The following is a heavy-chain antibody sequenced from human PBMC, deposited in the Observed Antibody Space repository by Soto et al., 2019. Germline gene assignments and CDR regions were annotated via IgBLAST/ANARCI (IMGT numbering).Heavy chain of an antibody. CDR3: AKGACSSTSCSPTYYYYYYMDV. D-gene: IGHD2-2*01. Sequence: SLRLSCAASGVTCDDYAMHLVRQAPGKGLEWVSGTSWNSGSIGYADSVKGRFTISRDNAKNSLYLQMNSLRAEDTALYYCAKGACSSTSCSPTYYYYYYMDVWGKGTTVTVSS. CDR2: TSWNSGSI. V-gene: IGHV3-9*01. J-gene: IGHJ6*03. CDR1: GVTCDDYA.